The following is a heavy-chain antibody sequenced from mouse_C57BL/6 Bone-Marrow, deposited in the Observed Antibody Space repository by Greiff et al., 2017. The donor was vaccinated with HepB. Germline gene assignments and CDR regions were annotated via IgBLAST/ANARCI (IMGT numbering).Heavy chain of an antibody. CDR1: GFTFSSYA. V-gene: IGHV5-4*01. D-gene: IGHD1-1*01. CDR2: ISDGGSYT. CDR3: AREGTTVVYFDY. Sequence: EVQVVESGGGLVKPGGSLKLSCAASGFTFSSYAMSWVRQTPEKRLEWVATISDGGSYTYYPDNVKGRFTISRDNAKNNLYLQMSHLKSEDTAMYYCAREGTTVVYFDYWGQGTTLTVSS. J-gene: IGHJ2*01.